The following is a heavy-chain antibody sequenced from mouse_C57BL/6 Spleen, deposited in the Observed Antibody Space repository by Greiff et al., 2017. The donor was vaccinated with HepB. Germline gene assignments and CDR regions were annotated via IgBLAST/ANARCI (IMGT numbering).Heavy chain of an antibody. CDR2: ISSGGSYT. J-gene: IGHJ4*01. CDR3: ARRELWSYYYAMDY. D-gene: IGHD1-1*02. Sequence: EVQLVESGGDLVKPGGSLKLSCAASGFTFSSYGMSWVRQTPDKRLEWVATISSGGSYTYYPDSVKGRFTISRDNAKNTLYLQMSSLKSEDTAMYYCARRELWSYYYAMDYWGQGTSVTVSS. CDR1: GFTFSSYG. V-gene: IGHV5-6*01.